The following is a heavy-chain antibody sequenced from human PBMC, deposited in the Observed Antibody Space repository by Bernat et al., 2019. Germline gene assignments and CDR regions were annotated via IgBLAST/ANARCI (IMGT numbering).Heavy chain of an antibody. CDR3: ARVAMGEENWFDP. CDR2: IYHSGST. V-gene: IGHV4-39*07. D-gene: IGHD5-18*01. Sequence: QLQLQESGPGLVKPSETLSLTCTVSGGSISSSSYYWGWVRQPPGKGLEWIGEIYHSGSTNYNPSLKSRVTISVDKSKNQFSLKLSSVTAADTAVYYCARVAMGEENWFDPWGQGTLVTVSS. J-gene: IGHJ5*02. CDR1: GGSISSSSYY.